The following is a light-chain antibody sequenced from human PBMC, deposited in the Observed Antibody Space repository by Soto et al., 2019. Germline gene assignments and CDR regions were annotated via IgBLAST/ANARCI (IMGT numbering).Light chain of an antibody. CDR1: QIVTSDY. Sequence: DIVLTQSPGTLSLSPGERVTLSCRASQIVTSDYLAWYHQAPGQAPRLLIYGAFNRATGISDRFSGSGSGTDFTLCISKLEPGDFGVYFCHQYGKSPRTFGQGTKLDIK. CDR3: HQYGKSPRT. V-gene: IGKV3-20*01. CDR2: GAF. J-gene: IGKJ1*01.